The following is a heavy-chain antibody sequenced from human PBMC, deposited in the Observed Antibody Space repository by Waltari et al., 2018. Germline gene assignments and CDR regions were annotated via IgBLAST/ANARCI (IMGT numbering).Heavy chain of an antibody. V-gene: IGHV4-34*01. CDR2: INHSGST. Sequence: QVQLQQWGAGLLKPSETLSLTCAVFGGSFHDYYWVWLRQPPGKGLEWIGEINHSGSTNYNPSLKSRVTVSVDTSKNQFSLKLRSVTAADTAVYYCARGRGAVAGTGNNWFDPWGQGTLVTVSS. D-gene: IGHD6-19*01. CDR3: ARGRGAVAGTGNNWFDP. J-gene: IGHJ5*02. CDR1: GGSFHDYY.